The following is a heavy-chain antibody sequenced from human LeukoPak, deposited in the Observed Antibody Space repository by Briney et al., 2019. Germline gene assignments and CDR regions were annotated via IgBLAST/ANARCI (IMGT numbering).Heavy chain of an antibody. CDR2: ISSSSSYI. CDR1: GFTFSSYS. CDR3: ARGCYYDSSGYSLDQH. Sequence: PGRSLRLSCAASGFTFSSYSMNWVRQAPGKGLEWVSSISSSSSYIYYADSVKGRFTISRDNAKNSLYLQMNSLRAEDTAVYYCARGCYYDSSGYSLDQHWGQGTLVTVSS. D-gene: IGHD3-22*01. J-gene: IGHJ1*01. V-gene: IGHV3-21*01.